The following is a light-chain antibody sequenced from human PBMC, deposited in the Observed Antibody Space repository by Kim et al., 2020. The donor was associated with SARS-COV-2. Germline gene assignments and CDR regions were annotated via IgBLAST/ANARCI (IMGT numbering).Light chain of an antibody. J-gene: IGKJ1*01. CDR3: QQYGSSLTWT. CDR2: GAS. V-gene: IGKV3-20*01. CDR1: QRVSSSY. Sequence: PAVSATLSFTAMQRVSSSYFSWYQQQPGQAPRLLIYGASCRSTVIPDRFSGGGSGTAFSLTIIRLEPADSAVYYCQQYGSSLTWTFCQGTKVDIK.